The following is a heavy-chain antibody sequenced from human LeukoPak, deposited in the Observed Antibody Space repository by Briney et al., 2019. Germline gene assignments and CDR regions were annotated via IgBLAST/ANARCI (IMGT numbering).Heavy chain of an antibody. CDR3: ARDFASRYDSSFGGNY. V-gene: IGHV1-46*01. D-gene: IGHD3-22*01. CDR2: INPSGGST. Sequence: GASVKVSCKASGYTFTSYYIHWVRQAPGQGLEWMGIINPSGGSTTYAQKFQGRVTMTRDTSTSTVYMELSSLRAEDTAVYYCARDFASRYDSSFGGNYWGQGTLVTVSS. J-gene: IGHJ4*02. CDR1: GYTFTSYY.